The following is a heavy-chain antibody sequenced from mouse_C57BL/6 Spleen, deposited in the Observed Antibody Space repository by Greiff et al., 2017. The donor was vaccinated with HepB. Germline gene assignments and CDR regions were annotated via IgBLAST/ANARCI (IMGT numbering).Heavy chain of an antibody. CDR2: IDPEDGDT. V-gene: IGHV14-1*01. CDR1: GFNIKDYY. D-gene: IGHD1-1*01. J-gene: IGHJ3*01. CDR3: TTPGGSSYRFAY. Sequence: VQLQQSGAELVRPGASVKLSCTASGFNIKDYYMHWVKQRPEQGLEWIGRIDPEDGDTEYAPKFQGKATMTADTSSNTAYLQLSSLTSEDTAVYYCTTPGGSSYRFAYWGQGTLVTVSA.